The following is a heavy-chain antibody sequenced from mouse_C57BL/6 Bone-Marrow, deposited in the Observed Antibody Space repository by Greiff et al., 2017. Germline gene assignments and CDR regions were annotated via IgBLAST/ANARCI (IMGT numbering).Heavy chain of an antibody. Sequence: QVQLQQSGAELARPGASVKLSCKASGYTFTSYGISWVKQRTGQGLEWIGEIYPRSGNTYYNEEFKGKATLTADKSSSTAYMELRSLTSEDSAVYFCARSDYYGSSYEFAYWGQGTLVTVSA. D-gene: IGHD1-1*01. V-gene: IGHV1-81*01. CDR3: ARSDYYGSSYEFAY. CDR2: IYPRSGNT. CDR1: GYTFTSYG. J-gene: IGHJ3*01.